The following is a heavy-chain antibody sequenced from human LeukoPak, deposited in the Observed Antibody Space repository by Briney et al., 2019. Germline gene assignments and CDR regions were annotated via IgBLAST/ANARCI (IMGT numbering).Heavy chain of an antibody. J-gene: IGHJ2*01. CDR1: GGSISNYY. CDR3: ARVYYSSSYDYWYFDL. CDR2: IFYSGST. V-gene: IGHV4-59*01. Sequence: SETLSLICTVSGGSISNYYWSWIRQPPGKGLEWIGYIFYSGSTNYNPSLKSRVTISVDTSKNQFSLKLSSVTAADTAVYYCARVYYSSSYDYWYFDLWGRGTLVTVSS. D-gene: IGHD6-13*01.